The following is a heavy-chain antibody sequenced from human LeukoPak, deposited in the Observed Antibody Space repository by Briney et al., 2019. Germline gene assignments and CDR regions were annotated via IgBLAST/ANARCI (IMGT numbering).Heavy chain of an antibody. V-gene: IGHV4-59*12. D-gene: IGHD3-10*01. CDR2: IYYSGST. CDR1: GGSISSYY. J-gene: IGHJ5*02. CDR3: ARVPGRYGSGSHNWFDP. Sequence: PSETLSLTCTVSGGSISSYYWSWIRQPPGKGLEWIGYIYYSGSTNYNPSLKSRVTISVDTSKNQFSLKLSSVTAADTAVYYCARVPGRYGSGSHNWFDPWGQGTLVTVSS.